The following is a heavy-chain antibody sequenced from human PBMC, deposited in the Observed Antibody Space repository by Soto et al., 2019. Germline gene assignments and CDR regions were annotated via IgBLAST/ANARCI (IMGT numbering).Heavy chain of an antibody. J-gene: IGHJ3*02. Sequence: SETLSLTCTVSGGSIRSYYWSWIRQPPGKGLEWIGYIYYSGSTNYSPSLKSRVTISVDTSKNQFSLKLSSVTAADTAVYYCARRYGGAFDIWGQGTMVTV. V-gene: IGHV4-59*08. CDR3: ARRYGGAFDI. CDR1: GGSIRSYY. CDR2: IYYSGST. D-gene: IGHD4-17*01.